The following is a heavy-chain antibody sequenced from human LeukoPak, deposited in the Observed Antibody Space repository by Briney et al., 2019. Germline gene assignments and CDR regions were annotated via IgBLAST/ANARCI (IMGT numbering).Heavy chain of an antibody. J-gene: IGHJ4*02. CDR3: ARGWLAETTVVTPYNY. D-gene: IGHD4-23*01. CDR1: EGTFSSYA. CDR2: IIPIFGTA. Sequence: SVKVSCKASEGTFSSYAISWVRQAPGQGLEWMGGIIPIFGTANYAQKFQGRVTITAVESMSTAYMELSSLRSEDTAVYYCARGWLAETTVVTPYNYWGQGTLVTVSS. V-gene: IGHV1-69*13.